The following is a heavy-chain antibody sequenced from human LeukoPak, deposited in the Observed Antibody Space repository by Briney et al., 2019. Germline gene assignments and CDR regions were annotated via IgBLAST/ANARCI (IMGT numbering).Heavy chain of an antibody. D-gene: IGHD3-22*01. J-gene: IGHJ4*02. CDR3: ATTYYDKTRQGSVMFDY. Sequence: ASVKVSCRVSGYTLTELSMHWVRQAPGKGLEWMGGFDPEDGETIYAQEFQGRVTMTEDTSTDTAYMELSSLRSEDTAVYYCATTYYDKTRQGSVMFDYXXQGXLVTVSS. CDR2: FDPEDGET. CDR1: GYTLTELS. V-gene: IGHV1-24*01.